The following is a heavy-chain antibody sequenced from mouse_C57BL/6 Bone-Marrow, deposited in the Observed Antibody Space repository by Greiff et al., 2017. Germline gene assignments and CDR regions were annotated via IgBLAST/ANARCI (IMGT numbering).Heavy chain of an antibody. CDR3: ARHGGSWFAY. CDR1: GFTFSSYG. Sequence: EVMLVESGGDLVKPGGSLKLSCAASGFTFSSYGMSWVRQTPDKRLEWVATISSGGSYTYYPASVKGRFTISRDNAKNTLYLQMSSLKSEDTAMYYCARHGGSWFAYWGQGTLVTVSA. J-gene: IGHJ3*01. V-gene: IGHV5-6*01. D-gene: IGHD1-1*02. CDR2: ISSGGSYT.